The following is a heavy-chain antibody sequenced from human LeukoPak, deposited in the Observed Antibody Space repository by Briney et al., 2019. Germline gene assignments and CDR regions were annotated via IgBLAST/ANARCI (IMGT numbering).Heavy chain of an antibody. Sequence: GGSLRLSCAASGFTFSSYWMSWVRQAPGKGLEWVANIKQDGSEKYYVDSVKGRFTISRDNAKNSLYLQMNSLRAEDTAVYYCARVEGYSSGWYVTPNDYWGQGTLVTVSS. V-gene: IGHV3-7*01. CDR3: ARVEGYSSGWYVTPNDY. CDR2: IKQDGSEK. D-gene: IGHD6-19*01. J-gene: IGHJ4*02. CDR1: GFTFSSYW.